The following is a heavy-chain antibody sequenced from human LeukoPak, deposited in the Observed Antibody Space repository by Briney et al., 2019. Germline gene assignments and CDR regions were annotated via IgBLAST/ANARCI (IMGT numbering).Heavy chain of an antibody. J-gene: IGHJ4*02. CDR1: GFTVSSNS. CDR2: IYGDGGT. Sequence: GGSLRLSCAASGFTVSSNSMSWVRQAPGKGLEWVSAIYGDGGTYYAESAKGRFTISRDNSKNTLSFQMNGLRAEDTAVYYCVRGLVGAPAFDFWGQGTLVTVSS. D-gene: IGHD1-26*01. CDR3: VRGLVGAPAFDF. V-gene: IGHV3-53*01.